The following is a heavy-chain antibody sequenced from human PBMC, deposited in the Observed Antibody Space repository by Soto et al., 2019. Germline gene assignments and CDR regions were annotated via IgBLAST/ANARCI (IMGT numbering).Heavy chain of an antibody. CDR1: GYTFTYYA. CDR3: AREGAHYTPLDH. V-gene: IGHV1-3*01. D-gene: IGHD2-15*01. J-gene: IGHJ4*02. CDR2: INVGNGNT. Sequence: ASASVSCRAAGYTFTYYAMHWVRQAPGQGLEWMGWINVGNGNTGYSRKFRGRVTNARDMSASTAYIEVTSLTSEDTAIYYCAREGAHYTPLDHWGQGTLVTVSS.